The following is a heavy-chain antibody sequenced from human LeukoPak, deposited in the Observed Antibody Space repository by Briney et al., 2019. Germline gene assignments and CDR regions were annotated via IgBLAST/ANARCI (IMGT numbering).Heavy chain of an antibody. CDR2: IYYSGST. J-gene: IGHJ5*02. V-gene: IGHV4-59*12. Sequence: SETLSLTCTVSGGSISSYYWSWIRQPPGKGLEWIGYIYYSGSTNYNPSLKSRVTISVDTSKNQFSLKLSSVTAADTAVYYCARKPLSYGLFDPWGQGTLVTVSS. D-gene: IGHD3-10*01. CDR3: ARKPLSYGLFDP. CDR1: GGSISSYY.